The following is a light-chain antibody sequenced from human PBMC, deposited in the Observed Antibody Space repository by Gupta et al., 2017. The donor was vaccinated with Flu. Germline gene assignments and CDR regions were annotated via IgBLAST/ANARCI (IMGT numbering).Light chain of an antibody. V-gene: IGLV8-61*01. CDR2: STN. CDR3: VLYMGSGISM. Sequence: TVTLTCGLSSGSVSTDHYPSWYQQTPGQAPRTLSYSTNSRSSGVPDRFSGSILGNKAALTITGAQADDESDYYCVLYMGSGISMFGGGTKLTVL. J-gene: IGLJ3*02. CDR1: SGSVSTDHY.